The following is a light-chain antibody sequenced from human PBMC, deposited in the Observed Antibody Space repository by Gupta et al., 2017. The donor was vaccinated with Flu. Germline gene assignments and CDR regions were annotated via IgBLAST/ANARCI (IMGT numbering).Light chain of an antibody. Sequence: QSVLTQPPSVSGAPGQRVTISCTGSSSNIGAGYDVHWYQQLPGTAPKLLIYGNSTRPSGVPYRFSGSKSGTSASLAITGLQSEDEADYYCQSYYSSLSGWVFGGGTKLTVL. CDR1: SSNIGAGYD. CDR2: GNS. CDR3: QSYYSSLSGWV. V-gene: IGLV1-40*01. J-gene: IGLJ2*01.